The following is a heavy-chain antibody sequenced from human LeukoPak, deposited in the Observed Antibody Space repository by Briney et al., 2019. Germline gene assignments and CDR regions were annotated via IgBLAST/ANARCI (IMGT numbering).Heavy chain of an antibody. V-gene: IGHV3-48*04. CDR2: ISSSSSTI. Sequence: GGSLRLSCAASGFTFSSYSMNWVRQAPGKGLEWVSYISSSSSTIYYADSVKGRFTISRDNSKNSLYLQMNSLRAEDTAVYFCARGEPLGSWYPGLDDAYFDYWGQGTLVTVSS. CDR1: GFTFSSYS. J-gene: IGHJ4*02. CDR3: ARGEPLGSWYPGLDDAYFDY. D-gene: IGHD6-13*01.